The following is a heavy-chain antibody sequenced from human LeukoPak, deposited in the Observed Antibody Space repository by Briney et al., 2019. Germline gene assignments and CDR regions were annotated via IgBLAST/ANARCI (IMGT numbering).Heavy chain of an antibody. CDR3: ARCRDSESYNLLRY. J-gene: IGHJ4*02. CDR2: IWSDGSNE. Sequence: PGTSLRLSCAASGFTFSSYGMHWVRQAPGKGLKWVAVIWSDGSNEYYADSVKGRFTISRDNSKNTLYLQMNSLRAEDTAVYYCARCRDSESYNLLRYWGQGTLVTVTS. D-gene: IGHD1-26*01. CDR1: GFTFSSYG. V-gene: IGHV3-33*01.